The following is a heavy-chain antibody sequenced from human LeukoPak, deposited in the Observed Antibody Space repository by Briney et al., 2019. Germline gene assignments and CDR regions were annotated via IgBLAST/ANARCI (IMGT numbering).Heavy chain of an antibody. CDR1: GFTFSNYG. V-gene: IGHV3-30*18. Sequence: PGGSLRLSCAASGFTFSNYGMHWVRQAQGKGLEWAAVISPDGTDTYYSDPVKGRFTISRDNSKDTLYLQMNSLRAEDTAVYYCAKRGYCSGGSCRPASAPFDYWGQGTLVTVSS. J-gene: IGHJ4*02. CDR3: AKRGYCSGGSCRPASAPFDY. CDR2: ISPDGTDT. D-gene: IGHD2-15*01.